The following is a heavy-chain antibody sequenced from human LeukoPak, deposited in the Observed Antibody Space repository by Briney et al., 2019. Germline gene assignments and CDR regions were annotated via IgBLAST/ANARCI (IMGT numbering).Heavy chain of an antibody. D-gene: IGHD3-16*02. Sequence: SGGSLRLSCAASGFTFRSFAMNWVRQAPGKGLEWVSAISGGARDIYYADSVKGRFTTSRDNSKNTLYLQMNSLRAEDTAVYYCAKGGYPAKFYHMDVWGKGTTVTISS. J-gene: IGHJ6*03. CDR1: GFTFRSFA. CDR2: ISGGARDI. CDR3: AKGGYPAKFYHMDV. V-gene: IGHV3-23*01.